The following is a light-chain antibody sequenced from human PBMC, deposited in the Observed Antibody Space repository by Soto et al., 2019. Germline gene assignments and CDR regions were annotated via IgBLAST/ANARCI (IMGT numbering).Light chain of an antibody. CDR3: AAWDDSLTDYV. V-gene: IGLV1-44*01. CDR1: SSNIGRNT. Sequence: QSALTQAPSASETPGQSVTISCSGGSSNIGRNTVNWYQQLPGTAPKLLIYSNNRRPSGVPDRFSGSKSGTSASLAISGLQSEDEADYYCAAWDDSLTDYVFGTGTKVTVL. CDR2: SNN. J-gene: IGLJ1*01.